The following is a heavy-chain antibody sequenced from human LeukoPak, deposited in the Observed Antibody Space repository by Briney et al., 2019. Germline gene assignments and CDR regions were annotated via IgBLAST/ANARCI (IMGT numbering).Heavy chain of an antibody. J-gene: IGHJ4*02. CDR2: IWYDGSNK. Sequence: GRSLRLSCAASGFTFSSYGMHSVRQAPGKGLEWVAVIWYDGSNKYYADSVKGRFTISRDNSKNTLYLQMNSLRAEDTAVYYCAREDYDSSGYYYDPHYFDYWGQGTLVTVSS. V-gene: IGHV3-33*01. D-gene: IGHD3-22*01. CDR1: GFTFSSYG. CDR3: AREDYDSSGYYYDPHYFDY.